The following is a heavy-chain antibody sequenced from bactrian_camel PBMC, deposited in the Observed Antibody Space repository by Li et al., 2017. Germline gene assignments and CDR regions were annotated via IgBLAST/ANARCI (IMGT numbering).Heavy chain of an antibody. Sequence: QLVESGGGSVQAGGSLRLSCTFSQDIYTFYCLGWFRQAPGKEREAVGIIYTAGVATTYADSVKGRFTISEDNDKSTVYLQMNSLKPEDTAMYYCAANPFWTYGAACSYTRPADFGYWGQGTQVTVS. D-gene: IGHD2*01. V-gene: IGHV3S54*01. J-gene: IGHJ6*01. CDR2: IYTAGVAT. CDR1: QDIYTFYC. CDR3: AANPFWTYGAACSYTRPADFGY.